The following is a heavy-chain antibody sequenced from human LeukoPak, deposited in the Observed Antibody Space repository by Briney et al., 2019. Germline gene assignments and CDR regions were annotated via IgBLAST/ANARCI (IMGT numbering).Heavy chain of an antibody. J-gene: IGHJ4*02. D-gene: IGHD6-13*01. CDR2: IYPGDSDT. CDR3: ARSSSRTFDY. V-gene: IGHV5-51*01. CDR1: GYSFTSYW. Sequence: GESLKISRKGSGYSFTSYWIGWVRQIPGKGLEGMGIIYPGDSDTRYSPSFQGQVTISADKSISTAYLQWSSLKAADTAMYYCARSSSRTFDYWGQGTLVTVSS.